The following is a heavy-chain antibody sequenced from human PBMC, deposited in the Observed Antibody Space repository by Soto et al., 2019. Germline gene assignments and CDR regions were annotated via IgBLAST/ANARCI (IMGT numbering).Heavy chain of an antibody. D-gene: IGHD2-15*01. CDR1: GYRFTSYW. Sequence: PGESLKISCKGSGYRFTSYWIGWVRQMPGKGLEWMGIIYPGDSDTRYSPSFQGQVTISVDKSISTAYLQWSSLKASDTAMYYCARAKQRYCSGGSCFGPLSWFDPWGQGTLVTVSS. CDR3: ARAKQRYCSGGSCFGPLSWFDP. V-gene: IGHV5-51*01. J-gene: IGHJ5*02. CDR2: IYPGDSDT.